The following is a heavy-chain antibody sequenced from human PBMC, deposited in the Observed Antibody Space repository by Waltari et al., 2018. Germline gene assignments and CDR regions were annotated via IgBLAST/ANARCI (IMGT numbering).Heavy chain of an antibody. Sequence: EAQLVQSGGGLVQPGGSLTPSCAASGFTIRRFWMTWIRQAPGQGMRGVDNIGADGSDKYYVDSVKGRFTISRDNAENSLLLQMSSLRVEDTALYYCVGWNDPINSWGQGTLVAVSS. CDR2: IGADGSDK. J-gene: IGHJ4*02. V-gene: IGHV3-7*01. CDR3: VGWNDPINS. D-gene: IGHD1-1*01. CDR1: GFTIRRFW.